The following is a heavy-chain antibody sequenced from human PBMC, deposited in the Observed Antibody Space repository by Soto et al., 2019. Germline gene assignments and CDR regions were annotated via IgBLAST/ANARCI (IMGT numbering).Heavy chain of an antibody. Sequence: EVQLLESGGGLVPPGGSLRLSCSASGVTFSNYAMTWVRQAPGKGLEWVSSISGDGGYTYYAGSVRGRFTISRENSKRTLDVQLNSLRAAATAVYYCAKDGGYGGGTLDSWGQGTPLTVSS. J-gene: IGHJ4*02. D-gene: IGHD2-15*01. V-gene: IGHV3-23*01. CDR1: GVTFSNYA. CDR2: ISGDGGYT. CDR3: AKDGGYGGGTLDS.